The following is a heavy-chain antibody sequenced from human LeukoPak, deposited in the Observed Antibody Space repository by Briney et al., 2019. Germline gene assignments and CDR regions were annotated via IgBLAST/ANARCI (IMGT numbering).Heavy chain of an antibody. V-gene: IGHV4-61*01. CDR1: GGSISSGSYC. CDR2: FHDSGTS. Sequence: KTSQTLSLTCIVSGGSISSGSYCWSWIRQPPGNGLEWIVYFHDSGTSTYNPSLESRVAISADMSKNQFSLKLTSVTGADTAVYYCAGERGEEYSSGWYKTNYFDNWGQGIRVTVSS. D-gene: IGHD6-19*01. J-gene: IGHJ4*02. CDR3: AGERGEEYSSGWYKTNYFDN.